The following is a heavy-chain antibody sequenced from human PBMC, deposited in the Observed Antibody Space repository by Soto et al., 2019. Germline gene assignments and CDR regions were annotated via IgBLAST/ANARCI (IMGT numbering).Heavy chain of an antibody. CDR3: ARGRYCSSISCSLGVEFDS. D-gene: IGHD2-2*01. CDR2: INAGNGNT. CDR1: GYTFTSYA. Sequence: GASVKVSCKASGYTFTSYAMHWVRQAPGQRLEWMGWINAGNGNTKYAQKVQGRVTMTTDTSTSTAYMELRSLRSDDTAVYYCARGRYCSSISCSLGVEFDSWGQGTLVTVSS. J-gene: IGHJ4*02. V-gene: IGHV1-3*01.